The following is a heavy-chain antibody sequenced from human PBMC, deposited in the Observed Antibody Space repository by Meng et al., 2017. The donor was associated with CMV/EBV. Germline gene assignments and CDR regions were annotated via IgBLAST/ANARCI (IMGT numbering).Heavy chain of an antibody. D-gene: IGHD2-21*01. CDR3: TTEGVRDCGGDCWAGTSY. J-gene: IGHJ4*02. CDR2: IKSKTDGGTT. CDR1: GFTFSNAW. Sequence: GESLKISCAASGFTFSNAWMSWVRQAPGKGLEWVGRIKSKTDGGTTDYVAPVKGRFTISRDDSKNTLYLQMNSLKTEDTAVYYCTTEGVRDCGGDCWAGTSYWGQGTLVTVSS. V-gene: IGHV3-15*01.